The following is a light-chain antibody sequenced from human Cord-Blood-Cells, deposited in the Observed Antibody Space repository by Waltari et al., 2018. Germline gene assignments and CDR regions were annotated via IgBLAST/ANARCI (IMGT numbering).Light chain of an antibody. Sequence: QSALTQPASVFGSPGQSITISCTGTSRDVGGSNYVSWYQQHPGKAPKLMIYYVSTRPSVSSNRFSGAKSGDTASLTISRRQAEDEADYYGSSNTSSSTLVFGGGTKLTVL. CDR2: YVS. CDR3: SSNTSSSTLV. J-gene: IGLJ3*02. CDR1: SRDVGGSNY. V-gene: IGLV2-14*03.